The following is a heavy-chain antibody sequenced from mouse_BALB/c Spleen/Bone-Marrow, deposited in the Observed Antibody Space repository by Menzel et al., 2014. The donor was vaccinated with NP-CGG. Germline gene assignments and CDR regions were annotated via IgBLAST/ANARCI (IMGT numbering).Heavy chain of an antibody. CDR2: ISSGGSYT. CDR3: TRDGKGNYDYAMDY. D-gene: IGHD2-1*01. CDR1: GSTFSSYT. Sequence: EVQGVESGGGLVKPGGSLKLSCAASGSTFSSYTMSWVRQTPEKRLEWVATISSGGSYTYYPDSVKGRFTISRDNAKNTLYLQMSSLKSEDTAMYYCTRDGKGNYDYAMDYWGQGTSVTVSS. V-gene: IGHV5-6-4*01. J-gene: IGHJ4*01.